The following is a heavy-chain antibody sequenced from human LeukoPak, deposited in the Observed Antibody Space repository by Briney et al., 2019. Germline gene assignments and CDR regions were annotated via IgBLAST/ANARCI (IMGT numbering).Heavy chain of an antibody. D-gene: IGHD3-16*02. CDR2: INPSGSST. J-gene: IGHJ5*02. V-gene: IGHV1-46*02. CDR1: GYSFNSQG. Sequence: GASVKVSCKASGYSFNSQGMNWVRQAPGQGLEWMGLINPSGSSTLYAQKFQGRVTMTRDMSTTTDYMELSSLRSEDTAVYYCARDNSVGDIAWWFDPWGQGTLVTVSS. CDR3: ARDNSVGDIAWWFDP.